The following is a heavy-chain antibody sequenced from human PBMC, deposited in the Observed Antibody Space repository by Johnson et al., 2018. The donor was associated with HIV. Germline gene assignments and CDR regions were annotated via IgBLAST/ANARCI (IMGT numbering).Heavy chain of an antibody. CDR2: IRYDGNNK. V-gene: IGHV3-30*02. D-gene: IGHD2-2*01. J-gene: IGHJ3*02. CDR1: GFTFSKYG. CDR3: AKNIGYCTVTSCYPRNKDAFDI. Sequence: QVQLVESGGGVVQPGGSLRLSCVTSGFTFSKYGMHGSRQAPGKGLEWVAFIRYDGNNKYYEDSLTGRFTISRDNSKDTMYLQMSSLRAEDTGVYYCAKNIGYCTVTSCYPRNKDAFDIWGQGTVVTVSS.